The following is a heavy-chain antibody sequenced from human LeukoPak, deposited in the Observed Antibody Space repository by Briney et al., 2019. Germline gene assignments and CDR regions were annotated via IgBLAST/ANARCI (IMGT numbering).Heavy chain of an antibody. CDR3: ARGGSGSGYHYYYYYMDV. D-gene: IGHD3-22*01. Sequence: GGSLRVSCAASGFTFSSYAMSWVRQAPGKGLEWVSSISSTGGTTYYADSVKGRFTISRDNANNTLYLQKNSLRVEDTAVYYCARGGSGSGYHYYYYYMDVWGKGTTVTISS. V-gene: IGHV3-23*01. CDR1: GFTFSSYA. J-gene: IGHJ6*03. CDR2: ISSTGGTT.